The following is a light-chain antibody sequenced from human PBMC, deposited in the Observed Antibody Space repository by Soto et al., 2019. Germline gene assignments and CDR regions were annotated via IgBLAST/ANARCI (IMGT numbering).Light chain of an antibody. CDR2: GAS. CDR3: QQYNNWSRT. Sequence: EIVLTQSPATLSVSPGERATLSCRASQSVSSNLAWYHQKPGQAPRLLIYGASTRATGIPARFSGSGSGTEFTLTISSLQSEEFAVYYGQQYNNWSRTFGQGTKVEIK. V-gene: IGKV3-15*01. CDR1: QSVSSN. J-gene: IGKJ1*01.